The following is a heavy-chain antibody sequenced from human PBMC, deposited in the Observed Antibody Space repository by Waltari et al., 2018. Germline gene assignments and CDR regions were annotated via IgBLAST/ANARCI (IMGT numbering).Heavy chain of an antibody. V-gene: IGHV4-59*01. CDR2: IYYSGST. D-gene: IGHD1-26*01. Sequence: QVQLQESGPGLVKPSETLSLTCTVSGGSISSNYWSWIRQPPGKGLEWIGYIYYSGSTNYNPSLKSRVTISVDTSKNQFSLKLSSVTAADTAVYYCARAFSGSYPYWYFDLWGRGTLVTVSS. CDR3: ARAFSGSYPYWYFDL. CDR1: GGSISSNY. J-gene: IGHJ2*01.